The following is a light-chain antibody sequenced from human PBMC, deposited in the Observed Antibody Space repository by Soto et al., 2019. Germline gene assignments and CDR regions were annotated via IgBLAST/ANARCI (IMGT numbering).Light chain of an antibody. Sequence: DIQMTQSPASQSASVGERVTITCRASQTISKWLAWYQQKPGKAPKLLIFDASSRATGIPDRFSGSGSGTEFTLTISRLEPEDFAVYYCQQYGSSSWTFGQGTKVDIK. CDR2: DAS. CDR3: QQYGSSSWT. V-gene: IGKV1-5*01. CDR1: QTISKW. J-gene: IGKJ1*01.